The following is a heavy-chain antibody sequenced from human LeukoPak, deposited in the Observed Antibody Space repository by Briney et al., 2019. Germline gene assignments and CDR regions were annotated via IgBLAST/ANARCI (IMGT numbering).Heavy chain of an antibody. CDR1: GGTFISYA. V-gene: IGHV1-69*04. J-gene: IGHJ3*02. CDR3: AREIVVAQSDAFDI. CDR2: IIPILGIA. D-gene: IGHD3-22*01. Sequence: SVKVSCKASGGTFISYAISWVRQAPGQGLEWMGRIIPILGIANYAQKFQGRVTITADKSTSTAYMELSSLRSEDTAVYYCAREIVVAQSDAFDIWGQGTMVTVSS.